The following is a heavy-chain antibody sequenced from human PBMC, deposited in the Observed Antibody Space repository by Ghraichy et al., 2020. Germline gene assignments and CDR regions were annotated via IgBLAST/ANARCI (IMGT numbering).Heavy chain of an antibody. CDR3: AKSLRTGAYYYYYMDV. D-gene: IGHD3/OR15-3a*01. CDR2: IYYSGST. V-gene: IGHV4-59*08. CDR1: GGSISSYY. J-gene: IGHJ6*03. Sequence: SETLSLTCTVSGGSISSYYWSWIRQPQGKGLEWIGYIYYSGSTNYNPSLKSLVTISVDTSKNQFSLKLSSVTAAATAVYDCAKSLRTGAYYYYYMDVWGKGTTVTVSS.